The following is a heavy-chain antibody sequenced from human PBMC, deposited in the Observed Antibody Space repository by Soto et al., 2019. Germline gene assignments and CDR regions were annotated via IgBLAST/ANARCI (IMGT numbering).Heavy chain of an antibody. Sequence: SETLSLTCTVSGGSISSYYWSWIRQPPGKGLEWIGYIYYSGSTNYNPSLKSRVTISVDTSKNQFSLKLSSVTAADTAVYYCARLFAGTTGYYFDYWGQGTLVTVSS. D-gene: IGHD1-7*01. CDR2: IYYSGST. CDR1: GGSISSYY. V-gene: IGHV4-59*01. CDR3: ARLFAGTTGYYFDY. J-gene: IGHJ4*02.